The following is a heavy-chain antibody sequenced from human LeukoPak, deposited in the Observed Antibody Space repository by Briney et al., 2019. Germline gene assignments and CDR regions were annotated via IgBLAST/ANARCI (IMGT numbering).Heavy chain of an antibody. CDR3: AYRNNFEY. V-gene: IGHV3-7*03. J-gene: IGHJ4*02. CDR2: IKADGSEK. D-gene: IGHD1-26*01. Sequence: PSETLSLTCAVSGGSISSSNWWSWVRQPPGKGLEWVANIKADGSEKYYVDSVKGRFTISRDDAKRTVDLQMDNLRAEDTAIYYCAYRNNFEYWGQGALVTVSS. CDR1: GGSISSSNW.